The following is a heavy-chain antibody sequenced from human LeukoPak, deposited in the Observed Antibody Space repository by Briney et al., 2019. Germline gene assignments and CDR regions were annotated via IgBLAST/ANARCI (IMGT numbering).Heavy chain of an antibody. V-gene: IGHV1-3*01. J-gene: IGHJ6*02. CDR1: GYTFTSYA. CDR3: ARGLGGANGMDV. D-gene: IGHD3-16*01. CDR2: INAGNGNT. Sequence: ASVTVSCKASGYTFTSYAMHWVRQAPGQRLEWMGWINAGNGNTKYSQKFQGRVTITRDTSASTAYMELSSLRSEDTAVYYCARGLGGANGMDVWGQGTTVTVSS.